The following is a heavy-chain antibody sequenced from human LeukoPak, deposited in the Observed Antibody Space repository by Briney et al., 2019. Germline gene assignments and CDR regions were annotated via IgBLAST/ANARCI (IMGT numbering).Heavy chain of an antibody. V-gene: IGHV3-15*01. CDR3: TTPNFHWNGDWFDP. D-gene: IGHD1-1*01. CDR2: IKSKTDGGTT. Sequence: PGGSLRLSCAASGFTFTSAWMNWVRQASGKGLEWVGRIKSKTDGGTTDYAAPVKGRFTISRDDSKNTLYLQMNSLKTEDTAVYYCTTPNFHWNGDWFDPWGQGTLVTVSS. CDR1: GFTFTSAW. J-gene: IGHJ5*02.